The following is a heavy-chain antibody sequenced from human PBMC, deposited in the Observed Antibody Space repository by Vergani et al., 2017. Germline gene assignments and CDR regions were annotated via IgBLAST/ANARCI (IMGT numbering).Heavy chain of an antibody. CDR3: ARVPTGPVXYDP. D-gene: IGHD2-8*02. V-gene: IGHV4-34*01. CDR2: INHSGRT. J-gene: IGHJ5*02. CDR1: GGSFSGYY. Sequence: QVQLQQWGAGLLKPSETLSLTCAVYGGSFSGYYWSWIRQPPGKGLEWIGEINHSGRTNYNPSRKSRVTISVDTSKNQFSLKLSSVTAADTAMYYCARVPTGPVXYDPGGKGTLVSVSS.